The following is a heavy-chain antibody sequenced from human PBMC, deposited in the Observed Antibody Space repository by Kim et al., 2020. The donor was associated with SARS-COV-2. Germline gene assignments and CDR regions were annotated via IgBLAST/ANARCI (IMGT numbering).Heavy chain of an antibody. CDR3: ARDTTIVVVPAAFNYNWFDP. CDR1: GYTFTSYG. Sequence: ASVKVSCKTSGYTFTSYGISWVRQAPGQGLEWMGWISAYNGNTNYAQKFQRRVTMTTDTSTSTAYMELRSLRSDDTALYYCARDTTIVVVPAAFNYNWFDPWGQGTLVTVSS. J-gene: IGHJ5*02. CDR2: ISAYNGNT. V-gene: IGHV1-18*01. D-gene: IGHD2-2*01.